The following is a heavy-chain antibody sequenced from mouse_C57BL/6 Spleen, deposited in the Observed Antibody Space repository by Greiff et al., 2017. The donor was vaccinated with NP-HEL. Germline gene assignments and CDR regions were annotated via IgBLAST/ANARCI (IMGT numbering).Heavy chain of an antibody. Sequence: QVQLQQPGAELVKPGASVKMSCKASGYTFTSYWITWVKQRPGQGLEWIGDIYPGSGSTNYNEKFKSKATLTVDTSSSTAYIQLSSLTSEDSAVYYCARHYDYPLYAMDYWGQGTSVTVSS. J-gene: IGHJ4*01. CDR3: ARHYDYPLYAMDY. V-gene: IGHV1-55*01. D-gene: IGHD2-4*01. CDR2: IYPGSGST. CDR1: GYTFTSYW.